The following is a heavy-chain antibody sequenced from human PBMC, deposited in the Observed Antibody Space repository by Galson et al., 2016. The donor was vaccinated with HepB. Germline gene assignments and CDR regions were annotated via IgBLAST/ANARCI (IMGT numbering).Heavy chain of an antibody. CDR1: GFAFSVDT. CDR2: ISSDSSHK. D-gene: IGHD3-16*01. J-gene: IGHJ4*02. V-gene: IGHV3-30*04. Sequence: SLRLSCAASGFAFSVDTMHWVRQAPGKGLEWVTVISSDSSHKYYADSVKGRFTISRGNSKDTLYLQMNSLRTEDTALYYCARDIIGGLPDYFDYWGQGTLVTVSS. CDR3: ARDIIGGLPDYFDY.